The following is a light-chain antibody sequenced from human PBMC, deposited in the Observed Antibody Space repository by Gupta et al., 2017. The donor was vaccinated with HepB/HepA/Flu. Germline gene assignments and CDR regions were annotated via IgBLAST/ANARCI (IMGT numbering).Light chain of an antibody. V-gene: IGKV3-11*01. CDR2: VAS. Sequence: VLTQSPDTLSSSPGESATLSCRASQSGNNYLAWDQHKPGQAQRLLIDVASNRATGIPDRVRVSGSGADCTLTIRSLGAEDWAVEACQQRQYGPTGTFGQGTRLEMK. CDR3: QQRQYGPTGT. J-gene: IGKJ5*01. CDR1: QSGNNY.